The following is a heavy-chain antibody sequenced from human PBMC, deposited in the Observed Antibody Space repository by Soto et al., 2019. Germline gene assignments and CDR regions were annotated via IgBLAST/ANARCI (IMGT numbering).Heavy chain of an antibody. CDR1: RGSTSPYY. V-gene: IGHV4-59*01. CDR3: ARDATVTTAFDI. J-gene: IGHJ3*02. Sequence: SETLSLTCPVSRGSTSPYYWTWIRHPPGKGLEWIGYIYYSGSTNYNPSLKSRVTISVDTSKNQFSLKLSSVTAADTAVYYCARDATVTTAFDIWGQGTMVTVSS. CDR2: IYYSGST. D-gene: IGHD4-17*01.